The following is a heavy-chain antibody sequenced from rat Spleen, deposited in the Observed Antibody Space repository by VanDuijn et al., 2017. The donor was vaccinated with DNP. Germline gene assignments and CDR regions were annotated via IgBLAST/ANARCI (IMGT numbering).Heavy chain of an antibody. Sequence: EVQLVETGGALVQPGRSLKLSCVASGFTFNNYWMYWFRQAPGKGLEWVASIKTDGGGTYYPDSVKGRFTISRHNAENTVYLEMNSLRSEETATYHCVKHLDAWGQGTSVTVSS. J-gene: IGHJ4*01. CDR1: GFTFNNYW. CDR2: IKTDGGGT. D-gene: IGHD2-5*01. CDR3: VKHLDA. V-gene: IGHV5-58*01.